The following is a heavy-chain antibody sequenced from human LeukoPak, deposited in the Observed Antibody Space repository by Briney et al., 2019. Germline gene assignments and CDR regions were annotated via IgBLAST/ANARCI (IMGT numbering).Heavy chain of an antibody. V-gene: IGHV3-30*18. CDR3: AKRRQYSSTHFHFDY. CDR1: GFTFSSYG. J-gene: IGHJ4*02. Sequence: GGSLRLSCAASGFTFSSYGMHWVRQAPGKGLEWVAVISYDASIKSYGDSVKGRFTISRDNFKNTLYLHMDSLRVEDTALYYCAKRRQYSSTHFHFDYWGQGTLITVSS. D-gene: IGHD6-13*01. CDR2: ISYDASIK.